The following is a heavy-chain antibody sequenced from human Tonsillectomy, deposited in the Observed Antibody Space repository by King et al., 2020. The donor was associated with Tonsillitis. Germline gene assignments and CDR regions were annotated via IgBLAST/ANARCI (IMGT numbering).Heavy chain of an antibody. J-gene: IGHJ4*02. CDR3: AIGSGYSGYDYVYFDH. CDR2: ISGSGGST. Sequence: DVQLLESGGGLVQPGGSLRLSCAASGFTFSSYAMSWVRQAPGKGLEWVSTISGSGGSTYYADSVKGRFTISRDNSKNTLYLQMNSLRAEDTALYYCAIGSGYSGYDYVYFDHWGQGTVVTVPS. D-gene: IGHD5-12*01. V-gene: IGHV3-23*01. CDR1: GFTFSSYA.